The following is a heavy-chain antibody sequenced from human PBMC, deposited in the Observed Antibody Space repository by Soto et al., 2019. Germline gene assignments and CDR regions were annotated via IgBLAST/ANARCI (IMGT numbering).Heavy chain of an antibody. CDR2: ISSSSSTI. V-gene: IGHV3-48*02. CDR3: ARSTNLYYYDSSGYPI. CDR1: GFTFSSYS. J-gene: IGHJ4*02. Sequence: PGGSLRLSCAASGFTFSSYSMNWVRQAPGKGLEWVSYISSSSSTIYYADSVKGRFTISRDNAKNSLYLQMNSLRDEDTAVYYCARSTNLYYYDSSGYPIWGQGTLVTVSS. D-gene: IGHD3-22*01.